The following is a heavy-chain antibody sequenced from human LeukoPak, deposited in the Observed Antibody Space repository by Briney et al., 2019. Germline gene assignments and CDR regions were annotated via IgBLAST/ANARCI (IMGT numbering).Heavy chain of an antibody. CDR2: ISGSGGST. J-gene: IGHJ4*02. V-gene: IGHV3-23*01. Sequence: GGSLRLSCAASGFTFSSYAMNWVRQAPGKGREWVSAISGSGGSTYYADSVKGRFTISRDNSKNTLYLQMYSLRAEDTAVYYCAKEGLNSFDYWGQGTLVTVSS. CDR3: AKEGLNSFDY. CDR1: GFTFSSYA. D-gene: IGHD3-16*02.